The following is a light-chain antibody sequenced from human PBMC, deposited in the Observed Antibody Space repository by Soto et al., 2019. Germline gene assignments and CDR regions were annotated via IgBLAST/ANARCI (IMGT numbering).Light chain of an antibody. CDR2: EVS. J-gene: IGLJ2*01. CDR1: SSDVGGYNY. Sequence: QSVLTQPASVSGSPGQSITISCTGTSSDVGGYNYVSWYQQHPGKAPKLMIYEVSNRPSGVSNRFSGSKSGNTASLTISGLQAEDEADYYCSSYTSSHVLFGGGTKLTVL. V-gene: IGLV2-14*01. CDR3: SSYTSSHVL.